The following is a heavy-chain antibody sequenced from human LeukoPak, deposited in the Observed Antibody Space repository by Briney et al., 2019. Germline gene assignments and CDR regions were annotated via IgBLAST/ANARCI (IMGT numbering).Heavy chain of an antibody. Sequence: GGSLRLSCAASGFTFDDYAMHWVRQAPGKGLEGVSLISGDGGSTYYADSVKGRFTISRDNSKNSLYLQMNSLRTEDTALYYCAKDMGGSGTAAYYGMDVWGQGTTVTVSS. CDR2: ISGDGGST. CDR3: AKDMGGSGTAAYYGMDV. D-gene: IGHD3-10*01. CDR1: GFTFDDYA. J-gene: IGHJ6*02. V-gene: IGHV3-43*02.